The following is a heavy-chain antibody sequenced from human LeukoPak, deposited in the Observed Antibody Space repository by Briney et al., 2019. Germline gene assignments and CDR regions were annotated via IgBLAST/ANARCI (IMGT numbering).Heavy chain of an antibody. V-gene: IGHV1-18*01. D-gene: IGHD5-18*01. CDR1: GYTFTSYG. J-gene: IGHJ4*02. CDR2: ISAYNGNT. Sequence: GASVKVSCKASGYTFTSYGISLVRQAPRQGLEWMEWISAYNGNTNYAQKLQGRVTMTTDTSTSTAYMELRSLRSDDTAVYYCARHMTAMGAPYQYYFDYWGQGTLVTVSS. CDR3: ARHMTAMGAPYQYYFDY.